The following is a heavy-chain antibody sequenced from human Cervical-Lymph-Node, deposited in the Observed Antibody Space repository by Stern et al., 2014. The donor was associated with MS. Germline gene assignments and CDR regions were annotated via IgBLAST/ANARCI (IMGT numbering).Heavy chain of an antibody. V-gene: IGHV1-69*06. CDR1: GDTFTDYA. CDR2: ITPIFGSA. J-gene: IGHJ6*01. CDR3: AREVGSLAMDV. Sequence: VQLVESGAEVTKPGSSVKVSCKASGDTFTDYAISWVRQAPGQGPEWMGVITPIFGSADYAQKFQGRLTITADRSTSTSYMEVSSLTSEDTSGYYCAREVGSLAMDVWGQGTTVIVSS. D-gene: IGHD1-1*01.